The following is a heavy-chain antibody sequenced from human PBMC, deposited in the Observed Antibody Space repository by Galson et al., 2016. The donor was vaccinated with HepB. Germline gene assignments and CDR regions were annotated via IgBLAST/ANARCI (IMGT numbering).Heavy chain of an antibody. CDR3: AKGYGLWDY. J-gene: IGHJ4*02. V-gene: IGHV3-23*01. Sequence: GKGLEWVSAIIGSSAGTYYAGSVKGRFTISRDNSKNTLYLQMNSLRAEDTAVYYCAKGYGLWDYWGQGTLVTVSS. D-gene: IGHD5-18*01. CDR2: IIGSSAGT.